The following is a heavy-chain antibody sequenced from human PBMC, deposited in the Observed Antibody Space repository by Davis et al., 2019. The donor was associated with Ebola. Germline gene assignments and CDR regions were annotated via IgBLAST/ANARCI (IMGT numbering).Heavy chain of an antibody. Sequence: GESLKISCAASGFTFRTYAMHWVRQAPGKGLEWVAVTSFDGNYRYYADSVKGRFTISRDNSKNTLYLQMNSLRAEDTAVYYCAKGLGGSYPTDDYWGQGTLVTVSS. J-gene: IGHJ4*02. V-gene: IGHV3-30*18. CDR3: AKGLGGSYPTDDY. CDR2: TSFDGNYR. CDR1: GFTFRTYA. D-gene: IGHD1-26*01.